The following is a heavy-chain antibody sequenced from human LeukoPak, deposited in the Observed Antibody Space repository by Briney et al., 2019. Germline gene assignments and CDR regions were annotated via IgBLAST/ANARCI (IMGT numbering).Heavy chain of an antibody. CDR1: GFTFSSYS. CDR3: ARTGGSYWALGYFDY. V-gene: IGHV3-23*01. Sequence: GGSLRLSCAASGFTFSSYSMNWVRQAPGKGLEWVSALIGSGGSTYYADSVKGRFTISRDNSKNTLYLQMNSLRAEDTAVYYCARTGGSYWALGYFDYWGQGTLVTVSS. CDR2: LIGSGGST. J-gene: IGHJ4*02. D-gene: IGHD1-26*01.